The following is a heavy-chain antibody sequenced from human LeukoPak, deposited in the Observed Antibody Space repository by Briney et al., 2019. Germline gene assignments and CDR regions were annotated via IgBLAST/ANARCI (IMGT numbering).Heavy chain of an antibody. J-gene: IGHJ6*02. Sequence: PGRSLRLSCAASGFTFGSYGMHWVRQAPGKGLEWVAVTSYDGSNKYYADSVKGRFTISRDNSKNTLYLQMNSLRAEDTAVYYCAKDRAGGFGMDVWGQGTTVTVSS. V-gene: IGHV3-30*18. CDR2: TSYDGSNK. CDR3: AKDRAGGFGMDV. D-gene: IGHD3-16*01. CDR1: GFTFGSYG.